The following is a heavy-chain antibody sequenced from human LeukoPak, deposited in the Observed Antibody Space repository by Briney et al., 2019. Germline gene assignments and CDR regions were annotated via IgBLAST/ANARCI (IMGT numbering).Heavy chain of an antibody. CDR1: GFTFSNAW. CDR3: TTGDLDSSGYYWAPWYFDY. D-gene: IGHD3-22*01. J-gene: IGHJ4*02. Sequence: GGSLRLSCAASGFTFSNAWMSWVRQAPGKGLEWVGRIKSKTDGGTTDYAAPVKGRFTISRDDSKNTLYLQMNSLKTEDTAVYYCTTGDLDSSGYYWAPWYFDYWGQGTLVTVSS. V-gene: IGHV3-15*01. CDR2: IKSKTDGGTT.